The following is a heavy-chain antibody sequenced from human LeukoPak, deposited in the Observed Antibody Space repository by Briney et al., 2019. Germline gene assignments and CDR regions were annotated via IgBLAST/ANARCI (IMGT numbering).Heavy chain of an antibody. V-gene: IGHV4-59*01. Sequence: PSETLSLTCTVSGGSISSYYWSWIRQPPGKGLEWIGYIYYSGSTNYNPSLKSRVTISVDTSKNQFSLKLSSVTAADTAVYYCARDFLAYMDVWGKGTTVTVSS. CDR1: GGSISSYY. CDR2: IYYSGST. D-gene: IGHD3-3*01. J-gene: IGHJ6*03. CDR3: ARDFLAYMDV.